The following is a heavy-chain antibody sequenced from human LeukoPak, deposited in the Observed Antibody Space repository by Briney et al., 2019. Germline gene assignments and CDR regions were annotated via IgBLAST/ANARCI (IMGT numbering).Heavy chain of an antibody. J-gene: IGHJ4*02. CDR3: ARVAPEYTYAYGAPYYFDN. V-gene: IGHV3-23*01. CDR2: ISGSGDTT. CDR1: GFTFSSYA. D-gene: IGHD5-18*01. Sequence: GGSLRLSCAASGFTFSSYAMSWVRQAPGKGLEWISDISGSGDTTYYADSVKGRFTISRHDSKNTVYLQMNSLRAEDTALYYCARVAPEYTYAYGAPYYFDNWGQGTLVTVSS.